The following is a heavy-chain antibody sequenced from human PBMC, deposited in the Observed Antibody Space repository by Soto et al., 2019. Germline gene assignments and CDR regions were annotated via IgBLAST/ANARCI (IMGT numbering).Heavy chain of an antibody. J-gene: IGHJ6*02. CDR3: ARDRVRWFGELLFRYYYYGMDV. CDR1: GGSISSSNW. CDR2: IYHSGST. Sequence: SETLSLTCAVSGGSISSSNWWSWVRQPPGKGLEWIGEIYHSGSTNYNPSLKSRVTISVDKSKNQLSLKLSSVTAADTAVYYCARDRVRWFGELLFRYYYYGMDVWGQGTTVTVS. D-gene: IGHD3-10*01. V-gene: IGHV4-4*02.